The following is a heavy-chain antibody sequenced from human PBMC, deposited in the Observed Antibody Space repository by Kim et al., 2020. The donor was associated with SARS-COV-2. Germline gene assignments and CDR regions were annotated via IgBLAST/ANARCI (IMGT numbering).Heavy chain of an antibody. Sequence: TYHPPSLKSRVTISVDTSKNQFSLKLSSVTAADTAVYYCARPSGDSYFDYWGQGTLVTVSS. J-gene: IGHJ4*02. D-gene: IGHD4-17*01. CDR3: ARPSGDSYFDY. CDR2: T. V-gene: IGHV4-39*01.